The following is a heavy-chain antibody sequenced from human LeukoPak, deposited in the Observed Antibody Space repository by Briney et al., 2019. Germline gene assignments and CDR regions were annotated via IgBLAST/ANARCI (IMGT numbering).Heavy chain of an antibody. CDR3: ARVGSYGFEDY. V-gene: IGHV4-39*07. CDR2: GYSSGSA. J-gene: IGHJ4*02. D-gene: IGHD1-26*01. Sequence: SETLSLTCSVSGGSVRTDSYFWGWIRQPPGKGLEWIGSGYSSGSAHYNPSLKSRVTISVDTSKNQFSLKLSSVTAADTAVYYCARVGSYGFEDYWGQGTLVTVSS. CDR1: GGSVRTDSYF.